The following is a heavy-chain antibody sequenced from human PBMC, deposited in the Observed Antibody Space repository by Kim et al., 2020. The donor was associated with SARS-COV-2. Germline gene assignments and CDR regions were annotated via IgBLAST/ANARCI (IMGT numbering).Heavy chain of an antibody. J-gene: IGHJ4*02. CDR1: GFTFSSNS. D-gene: IGHD2-21*02. V-gene: IGHV3-23*01. Sequence: GGSLRLSCAASGFTFSSNSRSCVRQARGKGLEWVSAISRSGGRTYYAASVKGRFTISRDNSKNTLYLQMNSLRAEATAVSYGARSLVVVTARPFDYWGQGTLVPVSS. CDR2: ISRSGGRT. CDR3: ARSLVVVTARPFDY.